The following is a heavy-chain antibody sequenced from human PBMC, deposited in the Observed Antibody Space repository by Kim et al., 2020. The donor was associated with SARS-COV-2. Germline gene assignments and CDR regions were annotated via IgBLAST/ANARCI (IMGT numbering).Heavy chain of an antibody. V-gene: IGHV3-33*01. Sequence: GGSLRLSCAASGFTFSSYGMHWVRQAPGKGLEWVAVIWYDGSNKYYADSVKGRFTISRDNSKNTLYLQMNSLRAEDTAVYYCARDFDFWSGYSSPPHFDYWGQGTLVTVSS. CDR3: ARDFDFWSGYSSPPHFDY. J-gene: IGHJ4*02. CDR1: GFTFSSYG. D-gene: IGHD3-3*01. CDR2: IWYDGSNK.